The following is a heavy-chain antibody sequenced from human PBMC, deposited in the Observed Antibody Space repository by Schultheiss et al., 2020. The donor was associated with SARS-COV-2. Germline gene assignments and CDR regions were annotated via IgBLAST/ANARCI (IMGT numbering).Heavy chain of an antibody. V-gene: IGHV4-31*03. J-gene: IGHJ5*02. D-gene: IGHD3-16*01. CDR3: ARGWGSSGWFDP. CDR1: GGSISSGGYY. CDR2: IYYSGST. Sequence: SETLSLTCTVSGGSISSGGYYWSWIRQHPGKGLEWIGYIYYSGSTNYNPSLKSRVTISVDTSKNQFSLKLSSVTAADTAVYYCARGWGSSGWFDPWGQGTLVTVSS.